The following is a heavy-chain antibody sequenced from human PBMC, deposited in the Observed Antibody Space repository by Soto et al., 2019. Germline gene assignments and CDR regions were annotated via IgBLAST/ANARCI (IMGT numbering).Heavy chain of an antibody. CDR2: IIPILVIA. CDR1: GDTFSRHT. CDR3: ARLAATGTVTKGYYYYIAV. V-gene: IGHV1-69*02. J-gene: IGHJ6*03. Sequence: QVQLVQSGAEVKKPGSSVKVSCKASGDTFSRHTISWVRQAPGQGLEWMGRIIPILVIANYARKFQGRVTITADKSPSTASLDLSSLRSEDTAVYYCARLAATGTVTKGYYYYIAVWGKGTTVTVSS. D-gene: IGHD4-17*01.